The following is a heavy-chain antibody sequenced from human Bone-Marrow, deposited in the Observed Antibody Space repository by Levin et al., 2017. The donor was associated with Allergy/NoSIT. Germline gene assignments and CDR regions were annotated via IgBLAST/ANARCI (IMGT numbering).Heavy chain of an antibody. CDR1: GGSITSGGYY. V-gene: IGHV4-31*03. Sequence: SETLSLTCTVSGGSITSGGYYWSWIRQHPGKGLEWIGHILYSGGSNYNPSLKSRLTISTDTSKNQFSLRLSSVTAADTAVYFCARVWSTYRLRIDVWGQGTTVSVSS. D-gene: IGHD3-3*01. CDR3: ARVWSTYRLRIDV. CDR2: ILYSGGS. J-gene: IGHJ6*02.